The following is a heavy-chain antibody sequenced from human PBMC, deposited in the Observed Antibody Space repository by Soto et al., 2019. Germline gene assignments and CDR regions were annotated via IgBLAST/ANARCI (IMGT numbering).Heavy chain of an antibody. CDR2: ISDSGGST. D-gene: IGHD6-13*01. CDR3: AKGRVAAAGTPYYFDY. J-gene: IGHJ4*02. Sequence: PGGSLRLSCAASGSTFSSYAMSWVRQAPGKGLEWVSAISDSGGSTYSADSVKGRFTISRDSSKNTLYLQMNSLRAEDTAVYNCAKGRVAAAGTPYYFDYWGQGTLVTVSS. CDR1: GSTFSSYA. V-gene: IGHV3-23*01.